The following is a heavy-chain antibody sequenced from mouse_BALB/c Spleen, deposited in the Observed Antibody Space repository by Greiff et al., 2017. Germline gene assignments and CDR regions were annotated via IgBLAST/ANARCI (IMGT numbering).Heavy chain of an antibody. Sequence: EVKLVESGPSLVKPSQTLSLTCSVTGDSITSGYWNWIRKFPGNKLEYMGYISYSGSTYYNPSLKSRISITRDTSKNQYYLQLNSVTTEDTATYYCARYDYYGSSYWYFDVWGAGTTVTVSS. CDR1: GDSITSGY. V-gene: IGHV3-8*02. CDR3: ARYDYYGSSYWYFDV. CDR2: ISYSGST. D-gene: IGHD1-1*01. J-gene: IGHJ1*01.